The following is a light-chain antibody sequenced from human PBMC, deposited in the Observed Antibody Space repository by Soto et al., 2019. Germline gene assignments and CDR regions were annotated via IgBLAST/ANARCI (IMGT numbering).Light chain of an antibody. J-gene: IGKJ1*01. V-gene: IGKV3-20*01. CDR2: GAS. CDR1: QSVSSNY. CDR3: QQYDSSPWT. Sequence: EIVMTQSPGTLSLSPGERATLSCRASQSVSSNYLAWYQQKPGQAPGLLIYGASSRATGIPDRFSGSGSGTDFTLTISRLEPEDFAVYYCQQYDSSPWTFGQGTKVEIK.